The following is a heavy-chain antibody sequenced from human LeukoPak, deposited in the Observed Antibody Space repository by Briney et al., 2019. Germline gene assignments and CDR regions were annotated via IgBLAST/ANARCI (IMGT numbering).Heavy chain of an antibody. J-gene: IGHJ4*02. V-gene: IGHV3-23*01. CDR1: GFTFSIYA. CDR3: ARDRPNYYGSNGHYYRRDGDY. Sequence: PGGSLRLSCIAYGFTFSIYAMSWVRQAPGKGLEWVSSITSSGETTFYAGSVKGQFTISRDNSKNTMYLQMNSLRAEDTAVYYCARDRPNYYGSNGHYYRRDGDYWGQGTLVTVSS. D-gene: IGHD3-22*01. CDR2: ITSSGETT.